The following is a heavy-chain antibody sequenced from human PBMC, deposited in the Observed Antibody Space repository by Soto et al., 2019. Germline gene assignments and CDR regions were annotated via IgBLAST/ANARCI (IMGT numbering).Heavy chain of an antibody. Sequence: GGSLRLSCAASGFTFSSYWMHWVRQAPGKGLVWVSRINSDGSSTSYADSVKGRFTISRDNAKNTLYLQMNSLRAEDTAVYYCARDEAGYCSSTSCSSPLTYYYGMDVWGQGTTVTVSS. J-gene: IGHJ6*02. D-gene: IGHD2-2*03. CDR1: GFTFSSYW. CDR3: ARDEAGYCSSTSCSSPLTYYYGMDV. CDR2: INSDGSST. V-gene: IGHV3-74*01.